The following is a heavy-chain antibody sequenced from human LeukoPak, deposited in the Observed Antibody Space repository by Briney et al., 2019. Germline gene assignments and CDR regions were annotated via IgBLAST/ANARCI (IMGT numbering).Heavy chain of an antibody. Sequence: GGSLRLSCAASGFTFSSYWMSWVRQAPGKGLEWVANIKEDGSEKYYVDSVKGRFTISRDSSTNTLYLQMNSLRPEDTAVYYCARARPSMWIDYWGQGTLVTVSS. J-gene: IGHJ4*02. CDR1: GFTFSSYW. CDR3: ARARPSMWIDY. V-gene: IGHV3-7*01. CDR2: IKEDGSEK. D-gene: IGHD5-12*01.